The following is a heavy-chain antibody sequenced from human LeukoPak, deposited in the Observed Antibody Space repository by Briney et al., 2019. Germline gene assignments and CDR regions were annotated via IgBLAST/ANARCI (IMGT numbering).Heavy chain of an antibody. CDR1: GFTFSSYA. V-gene: IGHV3-23*01. D-gene: IGHD3-10*01. CDR3: AKVRRFGSGSYPFDY. CDR2: ISGSGGST. Sequence: GSLRLSCAASGFTFSSYAMSWVRQAPGKGLEWVSAISGSGGSTYYADSVKGRFTISRDNSKNTLYLQMNSLRAEDTAVYYCAKVRRFGSGSYPFDYWGQGTLVTVSS. J-gene: IGHJ4*02.